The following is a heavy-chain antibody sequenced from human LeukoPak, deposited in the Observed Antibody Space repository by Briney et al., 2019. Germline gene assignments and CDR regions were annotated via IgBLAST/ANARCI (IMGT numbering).Heavy chain of an antibody. V-gene: IGHV1-69*06. D-gene: IGHD4-17*01. CDR3: ARGATTYNWFDP. J-gene: IGHJ5*02. CDR1: GGTFSSYA. Sequence: SVKVSCKASGGTFSSYAISWVRQAPGQGLEWMGGIIPIFGTANYAQKFQGRVTITADKSTSTAYMELSSLRSDDTAVYYCARGATTYNWFDPWGQGTLVTVSS. CDR2: IIPIFGTA.